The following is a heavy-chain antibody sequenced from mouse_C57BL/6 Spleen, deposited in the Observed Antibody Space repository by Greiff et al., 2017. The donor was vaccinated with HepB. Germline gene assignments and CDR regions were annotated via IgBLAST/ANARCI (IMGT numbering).Heavy chain of an antibody. D-gene: IGHD1-1*01. Sequence: VQLQESGAELMKPGASVKLSCKATGYTFTGYWIEWVKQRPGHGLEWIGEVLPGSGSTNYNDKFKGKATFTADTPSNTAYMQLSSLTTEDSAIYYCALVATEAMDYWGQGTSVTVSS. CDR2: VLPGSGST. CDR1: GYTFTGYW. V-gene: IGHV1-9*01. CDR3: ALVATEAMDY. J-gene: IGHJ4*01.